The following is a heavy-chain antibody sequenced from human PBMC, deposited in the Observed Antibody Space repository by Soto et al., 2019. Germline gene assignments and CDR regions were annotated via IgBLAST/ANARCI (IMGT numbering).Heavy chain of an antibody. J-gene: IGHJ4*02. Sequence: GSLRLSCAASGFTCRSYAMTWVRQAPGKGLEWVSTISGTGTTTYYADSVKGRFTISRDNSKNTLYLQMNSLRTEDTAVYYCVKAVYLLDFDYWGQGTLVTVSS. V-gene: IGHV3-23*01. CDR1: GFTCRSYA. D-gene: IGHD2-8*01. CDR2: ISGTGTTT. CDR3: VKAVYLLDFDY.